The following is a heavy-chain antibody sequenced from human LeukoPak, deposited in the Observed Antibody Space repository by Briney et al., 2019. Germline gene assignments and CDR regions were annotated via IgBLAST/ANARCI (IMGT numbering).Heavy chain of an antibody. J-gene: IGHJ4*02. CDR1: GFTFSSYS. D-gene: IGHD1-1*01. V-gene: IGHV3-48*01. Sequence: GGSLRLSCAASGFTFSSYSMNWVRQAPGKGLEWVSYISSSSSTIYYADSVKGRFTISRDNAKNSLYLQMNSLRAEDTAVYYCARDLFFLDPGVTGTLDYWGQGTLVTVSS. CDR2: ISSSSSTI. CDR3: ARDLFFLDPGVTGTLDY.